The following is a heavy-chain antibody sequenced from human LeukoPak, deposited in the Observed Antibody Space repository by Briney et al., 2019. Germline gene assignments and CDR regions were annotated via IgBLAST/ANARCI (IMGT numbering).Heavy chain of an antibody. D-gene: IGHD6-19*01. Sequence: SETLSLTCTVSGGSISSGSYYWSWIRQPAGKGLEWIGRIYTSGSTNYNPSLKSRVTISVDTSKNQFSLKLSSVTAADTAMYYCARYSSGWYGGGYYYYGMDVWGQGTTVTVSS. CDR3: ARYSSGWYGGGYYYYGMDV. CDR2: IYTSGST. J-gene: IGHJ6*02. V-gene: IGHV4-61*02. CDR1: GGSISSGSYY.